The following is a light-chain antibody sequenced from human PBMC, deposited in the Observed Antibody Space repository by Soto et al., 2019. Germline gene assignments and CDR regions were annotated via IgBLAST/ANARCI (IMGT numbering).Light chain of an antibody. J-gene: IGLJ3*02. CDR3: SSYTSSSTLX. CDR1: RSDVGGYDY. CDR2: EVS. V-gene: IGLV2-14*01. Sequence: QSALTQPASVSGSPGQTITISCIGSRSDVGGYDYVSWYQQHPGKSPKFMIYEVSNRPSGVSNRFSGSKSGNTASLTISGLQAEDEADYYCSSYTSSSTLXFGGGTKVTVL.